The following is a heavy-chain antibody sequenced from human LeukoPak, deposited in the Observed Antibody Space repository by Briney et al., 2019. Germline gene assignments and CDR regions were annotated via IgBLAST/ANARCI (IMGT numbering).Heavy chain of an antibody. D-gene: IGHD2-2*01. CDR2: IWYDGSNK. CDR1: GFTFSSYG. Sequence: GRSLRLSCAASGFTFSSYGMHWVRQAPGKGLEWVAVIWYDGSNKYYADSVKGRFTISRDNSKNTLYLQMNSLRAEDTAVYYCARDQGSLVHYSSTSCYPGSYWGQGTLVTVSS. CDR3: ARDQGSLVHYSSTSCYPGSY. V-gene: IGHV3-33*01. J-gene: IGHJ4*02.